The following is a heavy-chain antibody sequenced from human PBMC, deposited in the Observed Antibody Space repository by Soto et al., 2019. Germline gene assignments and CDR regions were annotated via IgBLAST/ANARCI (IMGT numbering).Heavy chain of an antibody. CDR3: ARVRYYDSESSINWFDP. CDR2: ISSSGSTI. J-gene: IGHJ5*02. CDR1: GFTFSDYY. Sequence: QVQLVESGGGLVKPGGSRRLSCAASGFTFSDYYMSWIRQAPGKGLEWVSYISSSGSTIYYADSVKGRFTISRDNAKNSLYLKMNSLRAEDTAVYYCARVRYYDSESSINWFDPWGQGTLVTVSS. V-gene: IGHV3-11*01. D-gene: IGHD3-10*01.